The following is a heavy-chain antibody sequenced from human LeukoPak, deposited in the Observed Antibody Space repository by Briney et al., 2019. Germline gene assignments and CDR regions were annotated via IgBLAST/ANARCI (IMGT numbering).Heavy chain of an antibody. D-gene: IGHD3-10*01. J-gene: IGHJ4*02. CDR2: IYPGESDT. Sequence: GESLKISCKGSGYSFPTYWIGWVRQMPGKGLEWMGFIYPGESDTRYSPSFQGQVTISADKSISTAYLQWRSLKASDTAMCYCARNRGDNTFDYWGQGILVTVSS. CDR1: GYSFPTYW. CDR3: ARNRGDNTFDY. V-gene: IGHV5-51*01.